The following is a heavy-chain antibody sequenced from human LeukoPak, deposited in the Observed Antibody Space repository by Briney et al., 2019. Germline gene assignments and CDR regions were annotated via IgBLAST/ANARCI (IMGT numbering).Heavy chain of an antibody. Sequence: SQTLSLTCTVSGGSISSGGYYWSWIRQHPGKGLEWIGYIYYSGSTYYNPSLKSRVTISVDTSKNQFSLKLSSVTAADTAVYYCARNKQKPYYFDYWGQGTLATVSS. V-gene: IGHV4-31*03. CDR1: GGSISSGGYY. CDR3: ARNKQKPYYFDY. D-gene: IGHD1/OR15-1a*01. CDR2: IYYSGST. J-gene: IGHJ4*02.